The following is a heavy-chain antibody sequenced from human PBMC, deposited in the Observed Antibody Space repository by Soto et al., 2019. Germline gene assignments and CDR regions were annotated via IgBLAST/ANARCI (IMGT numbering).Heavy chain of an antibody. D-gene: IGHD6-13*01. Sequence: SQTLSLTCAISGDSVSSNSAAWNWIRQSPSRGLEWLGRTYYRSKWYNDYAVSVKSRITINPDTSKNQFSLQLNSVTPEDTAVYYCARGGYSSSWYSSYYYYGLDAWGQGTTVTVSS. CDR1: GDSVSSNSAA. V-gene: IGHV6-1*01. CDR3: ARGGYSSSWYSSYYYYGLDA. J-gene: IGHJ6*02. CDR2: TYYRSKWYN.